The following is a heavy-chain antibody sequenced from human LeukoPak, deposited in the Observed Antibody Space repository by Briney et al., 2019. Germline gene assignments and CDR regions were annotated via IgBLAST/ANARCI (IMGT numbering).Heavy chain of an antibody. CDR3: GKDRPYDCADSTASFDY. V-gene: IGHV3-23*01. Sequence: GGSPRLSCAASGFTFSRYAMTWVRQAPGKGLEWLSTVSGSGGETYYADSVKGRFTISRDNSKNTLYLQMNSLRVEDAAVYYCGKDRPYDCADSTASFDYWGQGTLVSVSS. CDR1: GFTFSRYA. D-gene: IGHD4-17*01. CDR2: VSGSGGET. J-gene: IGHJ4*02.